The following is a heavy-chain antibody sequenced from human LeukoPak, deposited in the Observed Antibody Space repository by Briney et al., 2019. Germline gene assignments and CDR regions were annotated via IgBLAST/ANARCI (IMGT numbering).Heavy chain of an antibody. CDR2: INPNSGGT. CDR3: ARDCSSTSCHHDAFDI. V-gene: IGHV1-2*06. D-gene: IGHD2-2*01. J-gene: IGHJ3*02. CDR1: GYTFTGYY. Sequence: ASVKVSCKASGYTFTGYYMYWVRQAPGQGLEWMGRINPNSGGTNYAQKFQGRVTMTRDTPISTAYMELSRLRSDDTAVYYCARDCSSTSCHHDAFDIWGQGTMVTVSS.